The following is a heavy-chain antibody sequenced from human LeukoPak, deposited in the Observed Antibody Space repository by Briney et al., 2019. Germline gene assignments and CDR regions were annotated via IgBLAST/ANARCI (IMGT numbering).Heavy chain of an antibody. D-gene: IGHD3-10*01. J-gene: IGHJ4*02. V-gene: IGHV4-34*01. CDR2: INHSGST. Sequence: SETLSLTCAVYGGSFSCYYWSWIRQPPGKGLEWIGEINHSGSTSYNPSLKSRVTISVDTSKNQFSLKLSSVTAADTAVYYCARVRITMVRGVIIRPPPGYFDYWGQGTLVTVSS. CDR1: GGSFSCYY. CDR3: ARVRITMVRGVIIRPPPGYFDY.